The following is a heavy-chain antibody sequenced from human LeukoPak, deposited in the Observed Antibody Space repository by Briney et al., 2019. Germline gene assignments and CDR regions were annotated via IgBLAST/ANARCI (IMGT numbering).Heavy chain of an antibody. CDR2: INHNGNVD. Sequence: GGSLRLSCAASGFTFSSYWMNWARQAPGKGLEWVASINHNGNVDYYVDSVKGRFTISRDNAKNSLYLRMSNLRAEDTAVYFCARGGGLDVWGQGATVTVSS. D-gene: IGHD3-16*01. J-gene: IGHJ6*02. CDR1: GFTFSSYW. V-gene: IGHV3-7*03. CDR3: ARGGGLDV.